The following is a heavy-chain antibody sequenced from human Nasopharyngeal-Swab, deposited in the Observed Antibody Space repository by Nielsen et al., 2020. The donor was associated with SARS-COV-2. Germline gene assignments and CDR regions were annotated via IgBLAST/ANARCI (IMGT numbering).Heavy chain of an antibody. J-gene: IGHJ4*02. D-gene: IGHD5-24*01. CDR3: ARAFRDGYNYGY. CDR2: IKPSGGST. V-gene: IGHV1-46*01. Sequence: WVRQAPGQGLEWMGIIKPSGGSTSYAQKFQGRVTMTRDTSTSTVYMELSSLRSEDTAVYYCARAFRDGYNYGYWGQGTLVTVSS.